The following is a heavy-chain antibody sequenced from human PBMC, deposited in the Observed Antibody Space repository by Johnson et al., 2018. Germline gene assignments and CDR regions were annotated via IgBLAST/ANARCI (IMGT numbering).Heavy chain of an antibody. D-gene: IGHD2-15*01. V-gene: IGHV1-69*01. J-gene: IGHJ6*02. Sequence: QVQLVESGAEVKKPGSSVKVSCKASGGTFSSYAISWVRQAPGQGLEWMGGIIPLFGTANYAQKFQGRVTITADESTSTAYMELSSMRSGDTAGYYCARVRCSGGSCYGGMDVWGQGTTVTVSS. CDR1: GGTFSSYA. CDR2: IIPLFGTA. CDR3: ARVRCSGGSCYGGMDV.